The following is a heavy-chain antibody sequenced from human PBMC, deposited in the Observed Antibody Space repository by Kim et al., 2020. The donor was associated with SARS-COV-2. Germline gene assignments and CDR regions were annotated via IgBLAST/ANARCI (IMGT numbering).Heavy chain of an antibody. Sequence: GGSLRLSCAASGFTFSSYSMNWVRQAPGKGLEWVSSISSSSSYIYYADSVKGRFTISRDNAKNSLYLQMNSLRAEDTAVYYCARGMNVEQLVSSHGYNWFDPWGQGTLVTVSS. V-gene: IGHV3-21*01. CDR3: ARGMNVEQLVSSHGYNWFDP. J-gene: IGHJ5*02. D-gene: IGHD6-13*01. CDR1: GFTFSSYS. CDR2: ISSSSSYI.